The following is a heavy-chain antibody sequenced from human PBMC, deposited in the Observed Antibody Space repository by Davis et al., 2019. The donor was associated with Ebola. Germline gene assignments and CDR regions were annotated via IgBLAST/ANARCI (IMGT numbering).Heavy chain of an antibody. Sequence: PSGSLSLSCAASGFTSTSSGMHWVRQAPGPGLAWVAVIWYDGSNKYYADSVKGRFTISRDNSKNTLYLQMNSLRAEDTAVYYCAREHVDTAMVTSYYGMDVWGQGTTVTVSS. D-gene: IGHD5-18*01. CDR2: IWYDGSNK. J-gene: IGHJ6*02. V-gene: IGHV3-33*01. CDR1: GFTSTSSG. CDR3: AREHVDTAMVTSYYGMDV.